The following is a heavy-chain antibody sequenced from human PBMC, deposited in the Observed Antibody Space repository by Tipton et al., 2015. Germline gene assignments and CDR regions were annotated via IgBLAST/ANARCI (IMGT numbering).Heavy chain of an antibody. CDR1: GFDFSIYG. CDR3: AREGSGWYGADY. CDR2: IWYDESHK. V-gene: IGHV3-33*08. Sequence: SLRLSCAASGFDFSIYGMHWVRQAPGKGLEWVAVIWYDESHKFYADSVEGRFTISRDNSKNTVYLQMNSLRVEDTAVYYCAREGSGWYGADYWGQGTLVTVSS. D-gene: IGHD6-19*01. J-gene: IGHJ4*02.